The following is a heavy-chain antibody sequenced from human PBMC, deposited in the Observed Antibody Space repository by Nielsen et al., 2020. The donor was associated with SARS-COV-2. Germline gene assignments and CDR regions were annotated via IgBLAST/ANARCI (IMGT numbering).Heavy chain of an antibody. CDR1: GFTFSSYA. CDR3: AKDPYSSGWYWWGFGY. CDR2: ISGSGGST. V-gene: IGHV3-23*01. Sequence: GGSLRLSCAASGFTFSSYAMSWVRQAPGKGLEWVSAISGSGGSTYYADSVKGRFTISRDNSKNTLYLQMNSLRAEDTAVYYCAKDPYSSGWYWWGFGYWGQGTLVTVSS. D-gene: IGHD6-19*01. J-gene: IGHJ4*02.